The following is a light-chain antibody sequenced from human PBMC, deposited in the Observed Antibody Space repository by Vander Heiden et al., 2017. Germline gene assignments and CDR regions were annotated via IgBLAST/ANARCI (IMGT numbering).Light chain of an antibody. V-gene: IGLV3-21*02. J-gene: IGLJ2*01. Sequence: SYVLTQAPSLSVAPGQTATITCGGDNIGGKVVNWYQQRPGQAPVLVVYEDDERPSGIPERFSGSNSGNTATLSISRVEDGDEADYYCQVWDTSTDHVVFGGGAKLTVL. CDR2: EDD. CDR3: QVWDTSTDHVV. CDR1: NIGGKV.